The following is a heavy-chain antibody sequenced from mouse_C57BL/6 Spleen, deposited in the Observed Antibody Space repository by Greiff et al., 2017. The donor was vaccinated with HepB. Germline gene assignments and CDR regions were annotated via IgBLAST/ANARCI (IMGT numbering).Heavy chain of an antibody. CDR2: INPSSGYT. CDR1: GYTFTSYT. J-gene: IGHJ3*01. D-gene: IGHD2-4*01. Sequence: QVQLQQSGAELARPGASVKMSCKASGYTFTSYTMHWVKQRPGQGLEWIGYINPSSGYTKYNQKFKDKSTLTADKSSSNAYLQLSSLTSEDSAVYYCARGLDYDYAWFAYWGQGTLVTVSA. CDR3: ARGLDYDYAWFAY. V-gene: IGHV1-4*01.